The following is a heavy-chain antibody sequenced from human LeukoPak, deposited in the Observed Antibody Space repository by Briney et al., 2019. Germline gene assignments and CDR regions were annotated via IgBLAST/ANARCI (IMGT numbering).Heavy chain of an antibody. J-gene: IGHJ4*02. CDR2: ISSGSTYI. Sequence: PGGSLRLSCAASGFTFSDYSMNWVRQAPGKGLEWVSSISSGSTYIYYADSVKGRFTISRDNAKNSLYLQMNSLRAEDTAVYYSAREVLMGPRYFDYWGQGTLVTVSS. V-gene: IGHV3-21*01. CDR1: GFTFSDYS. D-gene: IGHD3-10*01. CDR3: AREVLMGPRYFDY.